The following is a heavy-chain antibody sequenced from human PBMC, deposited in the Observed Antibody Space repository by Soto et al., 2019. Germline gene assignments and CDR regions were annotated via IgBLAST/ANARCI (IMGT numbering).Heavy chain of an antibody. CDR1: GGTFSSYT. CDR2: IIPILGIA. Sequence: QVQLVQSGAEVKKPGSSVKVSCKASGGTFSSYTISWVRQAPGQGLKWMGRIIPILGIANYAQKFQGRVTITADKSTSTAYMELSSLRSEDTAVYYCARDGRYNWFDPWGQGTLVTVSS. V-gene: IGHV1-69*08. J-gene: IGHJ5*02. CDR3: ARDGRYNWFDP.